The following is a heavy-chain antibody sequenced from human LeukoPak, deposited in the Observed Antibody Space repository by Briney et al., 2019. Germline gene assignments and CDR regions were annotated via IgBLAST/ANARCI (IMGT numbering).Heavy chain of an antibody. Sequence: GGPLRLSCAASGFTFSSHGMSWVRQAPGKGLEWVSAISGSGGSTYYADSVKGRFTISRDNSKNTLYLQMNSLRAEDTAVYYCAKDGGEYYDILTGYYPRLYYMDVWGKGTTVTISS. J-gene: IGHJ6*03. D-gene: IGHD3-9*01. CDR2: ISGSGGST. V-gene: IGHV3-23*01. CDR1: GFTFSSHG. CDR3: AKDGGEYYDILTGYYPRLYYMDV.